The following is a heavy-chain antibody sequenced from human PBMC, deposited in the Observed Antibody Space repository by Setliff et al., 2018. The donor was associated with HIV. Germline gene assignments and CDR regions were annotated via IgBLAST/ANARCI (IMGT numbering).Heavy chain of an antibody. CDR2: VNHSGST. CDR3: ARLSNFWSGYYNWDNWFDP. V-gene: IGHV4-34*01. Sequence: PSETLSLTCAVYGGAFSGYYWTWIRQSPGRGLEWIGEVNHSGSTNYNPSLKSRVTISVDTSKNQFSLKLSSVTAADTAVYYCARLSNFWSGYYNWDNWFDPWGQGTLVTVSS. D-gene: IGHD3-3*01. J-gene: IGHJ5*02. CDR1: GGAFSGYY.